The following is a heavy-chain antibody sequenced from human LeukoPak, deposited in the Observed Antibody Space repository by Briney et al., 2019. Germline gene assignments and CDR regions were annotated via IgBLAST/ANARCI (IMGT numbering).Heavy chain of an antibody. D-gene: IGHD3-22*01. CDR1: GFTFSSYW. J-gene: IGHJ1*01. V-gene: IGHV3-74*01. CDR2: IKSDGST. CDR3: ARAPSEIGGYYPEYFRH. Sequence: GGSLRLSCAASGFTFSSYWMHWVRQAPGKGLVWVSRIKSDGSTNYADSVKGRFTISRDNAKNTVSLQMNSLRAEDTGVYYCARAPSEIGGYYPEYFRHWGQSTLVTVSS.